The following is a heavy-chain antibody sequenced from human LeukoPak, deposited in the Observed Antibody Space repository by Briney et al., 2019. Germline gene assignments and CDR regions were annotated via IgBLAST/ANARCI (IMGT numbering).Heavy chain of an antibody. CDR2: ISSSSSTI. J-gene: IGHJ6*02. V-gene: IGHV3-48*04. CDR1: GFTFSSYS. CDR3: ARDLYSRLDYYYGMDV. D-gene: IGHD2-15*01. Sequence: GGSLRLSCAASGFTFSSYSMNWVRQAPGKGLEWVSYISSSSSTIYYADSVKGRFTISRDNAKNSLYLQMNSLRAEDTAVYYCARDLYSRLDYYYGMDVWGQGTTVTVSS.